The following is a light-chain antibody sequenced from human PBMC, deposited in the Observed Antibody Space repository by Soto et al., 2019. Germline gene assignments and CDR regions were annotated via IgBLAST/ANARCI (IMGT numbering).Light chain of an antibody. V-gene: IGKV3-20*01. CDR2: GAS. J-gene: IGKJ3*01. CDR3: QQYGSSPLFT. Sequence: EIVLTQSPGTLSFSPGERANLSFRARQSVSRRHLAGYQQTPGQAPRLLIYGASSRATGIPDRFSGSGSVTDFPLSISRLETADFVLYYCQQYGSSPLFTFGRGNKVDIK. CDR1: QSVSRRH.